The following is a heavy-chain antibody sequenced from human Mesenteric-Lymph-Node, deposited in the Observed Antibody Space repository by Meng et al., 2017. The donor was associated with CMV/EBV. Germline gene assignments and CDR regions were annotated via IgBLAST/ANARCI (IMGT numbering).Heavy chain of an antibody. J-gene: IGHJ6*02. D-gene: IGHD2-15*01. CDR2: IYSGGSST. CDR1: GFTFSSYA. CDR3: AKSLGYCSGGSCYGMDV. Sequence: GGSLRLSCAASGFTFSSYAMSWVRQAPGKGLEWVSVIYSGGSSTYYADSVKGRFTISRDNSKNTLYLQMNSLRAEDTAVYYCAKSLGYCSGGSCYGMDVWGQGTTVTVPS. V-gene: IGHV3-23*03.